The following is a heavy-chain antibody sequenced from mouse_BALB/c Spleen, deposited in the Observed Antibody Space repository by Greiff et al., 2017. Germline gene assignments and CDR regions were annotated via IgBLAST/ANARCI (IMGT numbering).Heavy chain of an antibody. J-gene: IGHJ3*01. CDR3: ARHYRYDDGFAY. CDR1: GFTFSSYA. CDR2: ISSGGSYT. Sequence: EVKVVESGGGLVKPGGSLKLSCAASGFTFSSYAMSWVRQTPEKRLEWVATISSGGSYTYYPDSVKGRFTISRDNAKNTLYLQMSSLRSEDTAMYYCARHYRYDDGFAYWGQGTLVTVSA. V-gene: IGHV5-9-3*01. D-gene: IGHD2-14*01.